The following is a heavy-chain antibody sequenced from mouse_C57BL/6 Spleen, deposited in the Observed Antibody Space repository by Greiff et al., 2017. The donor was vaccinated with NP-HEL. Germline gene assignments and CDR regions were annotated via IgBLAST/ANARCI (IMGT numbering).Heavy chain of an antibody. CDR3: AFNYYGSSYRAMDY. V-gene: IGHV14-3*01. CDR2: IDPANGNT. J-gene: IGHJ4*01. Sequence: VQLQQSVAELVRPGASVKLSCTASGFNIKNTYMHWVKQRPEQGLEWIGRIDPANGNTKYAPKFQGKATITADPSSNTAYLQLSSLTSEDTAIYYCAFNYYGSSYRAMDYWGQGTSVTVSS. CDR1: GFNIKNTY. D-gene: IGHD1-1*01.